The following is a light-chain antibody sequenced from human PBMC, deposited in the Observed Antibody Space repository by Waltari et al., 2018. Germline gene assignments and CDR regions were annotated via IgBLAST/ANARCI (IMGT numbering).Light chain of an antibody. CDR2: AAS. CDR1: APIMNY. V-gene: IGKV1-39*01. Sequence: DIEMTQSPSSLSASVGDRVTVTCRSSAPIMNYLNWYQQKPGEAPTLLIFAASSLPSGVPSRFSGSGSGTDFTLTISSLQPEDFATYYCQQSFSHPRTFGRGTTVEI. J-gene: IGKJ4*01. CDR3: QQSFSHPRT.